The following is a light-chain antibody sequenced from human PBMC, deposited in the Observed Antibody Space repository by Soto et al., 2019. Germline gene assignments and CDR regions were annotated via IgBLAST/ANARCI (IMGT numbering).Light chain of an antibody. CDR1: SSDVGSYNF. CDR2: EGT. Sequence: QSVLAQPASVSGSPGQSITISCTGTSSDVGSYNFVSWYQQYPGKVPKLMIYEGTKRPSGVSNRFSGSKSGNTASLTISGLQAEDEADYYCQSYDSRLSGYVFGNVTKVTV. J-gene: IGLJ1*01. CDR3: QSYDSRLSGYV. V-gene: IGLV2-23*01.